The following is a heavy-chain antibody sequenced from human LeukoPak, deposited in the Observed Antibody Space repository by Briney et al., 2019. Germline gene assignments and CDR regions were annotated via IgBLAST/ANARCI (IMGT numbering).Heavy chain of an antibody. CDR2: MSQSGST. CDR1: GGSIYSSNW. J-gene: IGHJ4*02. CDR3: ATHMTVSGTRGFDN. D-gene: IGHD6-19*01. Sequence: PSETLSLTCTVSGGSIYSSNWWSWVRPPPGKGLEWIGEMSQSGSTHYAPSLTGRVTISVDKSNNQFSLTLNSATAADTAVYFCATHMTVSGTRGFDNWGQGTLVTVSS. V-gene: IGHV4-4*02.